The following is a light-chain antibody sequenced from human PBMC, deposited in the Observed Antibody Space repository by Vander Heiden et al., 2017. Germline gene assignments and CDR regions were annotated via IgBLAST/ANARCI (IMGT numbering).Light chain of an antibody. CDR3: QQSDSTPWT. J-gene: IGKJ1*01. Sequence: GDRVTITCRASQSISSYLNWDQQKPGKAPKLLIYAASSLQSGVPSRFSGSGSGTDFTLTISRLQPEDFSTYYCQQSDSTPWTFGQGTKVEIK. CDR2: AAS. CDR1: QSISSY. V-gene: IGKV1-39*01.